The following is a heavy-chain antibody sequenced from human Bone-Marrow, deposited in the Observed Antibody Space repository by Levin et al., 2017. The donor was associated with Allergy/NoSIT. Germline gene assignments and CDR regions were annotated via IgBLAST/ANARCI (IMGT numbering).Heavy chain of an antibody. CDR1: GYSISSGYY. D-gene: IGHD3-22*01. J-gene: IGHJ3*02. Sequence: TSETLSLTCTVSGYSISSGYYWGWIRQPPGKGLEWIGSIYHSGSTYYNPSLKSRVTISVDTSKNQFSLKLSSVTAADTAVYYCAKGTAITMIVVVIAPVVAFDIWGQGTMVTVSS. CDR2: IYHSGST. V-gene: IGHV4-38-2*02. CDR3: AKGTAITMIVVVIAPVVAFDI.